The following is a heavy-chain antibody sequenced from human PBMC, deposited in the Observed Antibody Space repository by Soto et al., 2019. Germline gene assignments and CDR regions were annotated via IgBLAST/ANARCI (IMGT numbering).Heavy chain of an antibody. Sequence: PSETLSLTCTVSGGSISSGGYYWGWIRQHPGKGLEWIGYIYYSGSTYYNPSLKSRVTISVDTSKNQFSLKLSSVTAADTAVYYCAREGRYFDSAYVRFDPWGQGTLVTVSS. CDR1: GGSISSGGYY. J-gene: IGHJ5*02. D-gene: IGHD3-9*01. CDR2: IYYSGST. CDR3: AREGRYFDSAYVRFDP. V-gene: IGHV4-31*03.